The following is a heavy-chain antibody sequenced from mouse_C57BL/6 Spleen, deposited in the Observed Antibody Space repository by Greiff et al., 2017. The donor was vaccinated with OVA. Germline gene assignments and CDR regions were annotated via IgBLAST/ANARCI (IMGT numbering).Heavy chain of an antibody. D-gene: IGHD1-1*01. CDR1: GYTFTSYW. Sequence: QVQLKQPGAELVRPGSSVKLSCKASGYTFTSYWMDWVKQRPGQGLEWIGNIYPSDSETHYNQKFKDKATLTVDKSSSTAYMQLSSLTSEDSAVYYCARSYYYGSSSDWYFDVWGTGTTVTVSS. V-gene: IGHV1-61*01. J-gene: IGHJ1*03. CDR3: ARSYYYGSSSDWYFDV. CDR2: IYPSDSET.